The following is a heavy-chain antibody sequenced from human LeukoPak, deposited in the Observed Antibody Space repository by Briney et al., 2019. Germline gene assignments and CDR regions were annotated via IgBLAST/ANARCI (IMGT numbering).Heavy chain of an antibody. CDR1: GYTFTGYY. J-gene: IGHJ4*02. Sequence: GASVKVSCKASGYTFTGYYMHWVRQAPGQGLEWMGWINPNSGGTNYAQKFQGWVTMTRDTSISTAYMELSRLRSDDTAVYYCARGQNLGRGYSSGWYPSLFDYWGQGTLVTVSS. V-gene: IGHV1-2*04. D-gene: IGHD6-19*01. CDR2: INPNSGGT. CDR3: ARGQNLGRGYSSGWYPSLFDY.